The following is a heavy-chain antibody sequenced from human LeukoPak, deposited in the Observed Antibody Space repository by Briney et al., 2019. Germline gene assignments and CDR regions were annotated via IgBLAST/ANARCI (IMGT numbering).Heavy chain of an antibody. CDR1: VFTFSSYW. V-gene: IGHV3-7*01. J-gene: IGHJ4*02. D-gene: IGHD5/OR15-5a*01. CDR3: ARDMGGVYGDY. CDR2: IKQDGSEK. Sequence: SLRLSCAASVFTFSSYWISWLRLDPAKGREWGDNIKQDGSEKYCVDSRRGLFTIARDNAKNSVYLQMNRVRAEETAEYYCARDMGGVYGDYWGQGTLVTVSS.